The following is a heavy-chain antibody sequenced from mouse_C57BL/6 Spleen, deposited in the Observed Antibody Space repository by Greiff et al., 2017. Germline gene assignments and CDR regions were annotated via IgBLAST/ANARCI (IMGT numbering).Heavy chain of an antibody. D-gene: IGHD2-1*01. CDR2: ISDGGSYT. CDR3: ASPMVTTAWFAY. V-gene: IGHV5-4*03. J-gene: IGHJ3*01. Sequence: DVKLVESGGGLVKPGGSLKLSCAASGFTFSSYAMSWVRQTPEKRLEWVATISDGGSYTYYPDNVKGRFTISRDNAKNNLYLQMSHLKSEDTAMYYCASPMVTTAWFAYWGQGTLVTVSA. CDR1: GFTFSSYA.